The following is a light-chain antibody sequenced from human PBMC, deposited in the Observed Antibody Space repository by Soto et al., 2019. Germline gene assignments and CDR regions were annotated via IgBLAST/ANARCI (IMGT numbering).Light chain of an antibody. CDR1: HSVLFGSNNKNF. V-gene: IGKV4-1*01. CDR2: WSS. Sequence: DIVMTQSAASLAVSLGERATIDCRSGHSVLFGSNNKNFLSWYQQKPGQPPKLLITWSSTRESGVPDRFTGSGSGIDFSLTITNLQDEDVAVYYCLQYFSTPRTFGQGTKVDIK. CDR3: LQYFSTPRT. J-gene: IGKJ1*01.